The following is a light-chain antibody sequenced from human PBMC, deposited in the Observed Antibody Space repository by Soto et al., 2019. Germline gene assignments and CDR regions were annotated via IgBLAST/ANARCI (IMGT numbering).Light chain of an antibody. CDR3: QQYNTYLRT. Sequence: DIQMTQSPSTLSASVGDRVTITCRASQSISDWLAWYQQKPGKAPNLLIYKASRLESGVPSRFSGSGSGTEFTLTISSLQADDFATYYCQQYNTYLRTFGQGTKVAIK. CDR2: KAS. V-gene: IGKV1-5*03. J-gene: IGKJ1*01. CDR1: QSISDW.